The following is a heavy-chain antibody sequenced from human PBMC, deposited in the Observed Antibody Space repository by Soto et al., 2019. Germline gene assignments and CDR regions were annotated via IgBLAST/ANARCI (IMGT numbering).Heavy chain of an antibody. CDR1: GCSISSGGYY. Sequence: PXEALFVTCTVSGCSISSGGYYWSWIRQHPGKGLEWIGYIYYSGSTYYNPSLKSRVTISVDTSKNQFSLKLSSVTAADTAVYYCARERGYSYGYYYYYYGMDVWGQGNTVTVSS. V-gene: IGHV4-31*03. CDR2: IYYSGST. D-gene: IGHD5-18*01. CDR3: ARERGYSYGYYYYYYGMDV. J-gene: IGHJ6*02.